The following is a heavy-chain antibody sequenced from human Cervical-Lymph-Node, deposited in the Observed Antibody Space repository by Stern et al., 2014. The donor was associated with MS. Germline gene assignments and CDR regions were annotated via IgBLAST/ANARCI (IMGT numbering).Heavy chain of an antibody. J-gene: IGHJ4*02. Sequence: QLQLQESGPGLVKPSQTLSLTCTVSGGSISSGDNYWSWVRQPPGNGLEWIGYIHYSGSTFYNPSLKSRITISVDTSKNQFSLRLTSVTAADTAVYYCARTEWFGELAFDYWGQGTLVTVSS. CDR2: IHYSGST. V-gene: IGHV4-30-4*01. CDR1: GGSISSGDNY. CDR3: ARTEWFGELAFDY. D-gene: IGHD3-10*01.